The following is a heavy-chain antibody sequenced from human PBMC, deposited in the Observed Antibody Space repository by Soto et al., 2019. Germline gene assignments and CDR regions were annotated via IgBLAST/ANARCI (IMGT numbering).Heavy chain of an antibody. Sequence: QVQLVESGGGVVQPGRSLRLSCEASGFTFSGYGMHRVRQAPGKGLEWVAVISYDGSNKYYADSVKGRFTISRDNSKNTLYLQMNSLRPEDTAVYYCARGDGDYDPLDYWGQGTLVTVSS. CDR1: GFTFSGYG. CDR2: ISYDGSNK. J-gene: IGHJ4*02. D-gene: IGHD4-17*01. V-gene: IGHV3-30*03. CDR3: ARGDGDYDPLDY.